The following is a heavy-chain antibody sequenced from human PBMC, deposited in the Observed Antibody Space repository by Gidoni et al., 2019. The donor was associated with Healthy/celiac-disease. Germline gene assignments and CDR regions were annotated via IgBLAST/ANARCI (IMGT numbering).Heavy chain of an antibody. CDR1: GFPFSSDA. CDR2: MSGSGGST. V-gene: IGHV3-23*01. J-gene: IGHJ4*02. CDR3: AKDSSYYYESSGSFY. Sequence: EVQLLESGGGLVQPGGCLRLSCAASGFPFSSDAMSWVRQAPGKGLEWVSAMSGSGGSTDYADSVKGRFNISRDNSKNTLYLQMNSLRAEDTAGYYGAKDSSYYYESSGSFYWGQGTLVTVSS. D-gene: IGHD3-22*01.